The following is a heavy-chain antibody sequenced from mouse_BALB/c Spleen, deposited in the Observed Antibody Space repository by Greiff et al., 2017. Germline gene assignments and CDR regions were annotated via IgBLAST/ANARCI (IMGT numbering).Heavy chain of an antibody. J-gene: IGHJ1*01. Sequence: EVKLQESGGGLVQPGGSLKLSCAASGFDFSRYWMSWVRQAPGKGLEWIGEINPDSSTINYTPSLKDKFIISRDNAKNTLYLQMSKVRSEDTALYYCARPDYYGSSYVNWYFDVWGAGTTVTVSS. CDR1: GFDFSRYW. CDR2: INPDSSTI. V-gene: IGHV4-1*02. CDR3: ARPDYYGSSYVNWYFDV. D-gene: IGHD1-1*01.